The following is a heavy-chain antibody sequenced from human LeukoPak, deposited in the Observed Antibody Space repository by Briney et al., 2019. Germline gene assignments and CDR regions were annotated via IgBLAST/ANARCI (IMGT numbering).Heavy chain of an antibody. D-gene: IGHD6-13*01. J-gene: IGHJ4*02. CDR3: AGGSSSFDY. CDR2: IYYSGST. CDR1: GGSISSYH. V-gene: IGHV4-59*06. Sequence: SETLSLTCTVSGGSISSYHWSWVRQPPGKGLEWIGYIYYSGSTYYNPPIKSRVTISVATSKNRISLKLSSVTAAETAVFYCAGGSSSFDYWGQGTLVTVST.